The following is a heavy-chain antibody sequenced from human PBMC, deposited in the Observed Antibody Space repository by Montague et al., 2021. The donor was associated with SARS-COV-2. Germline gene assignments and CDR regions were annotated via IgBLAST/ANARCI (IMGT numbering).Heavy chain of an antibody. V-gene: IGHV4-34*01. Sequence: SETLSLTCAVYGGSFSGYYWSWIRQPPGKGLEWIGEINHSGSTNYNPSLKSRVTISVDTSKNQFSLKLSSVTAADTAVYYCARDLLEPLDYWGQGTLVTVSS. D-gene: IGHD1-14*01. J-gene: IGHJ4*02. CDR2: INHSGST. CDR3: ARDLLEPLDY. CDR1: GGSFSGYY.